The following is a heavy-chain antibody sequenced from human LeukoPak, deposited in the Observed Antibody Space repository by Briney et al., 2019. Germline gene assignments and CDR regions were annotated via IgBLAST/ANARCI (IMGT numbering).Heavy chain of an antibody. Sequence: PGGSLRLSCAASGFTFSSYEMNWVRQAPGKGLEWVSYISSSGSTIYYADSVKGRFTIPRDNAKNSLYLQMNSLRAEDTAVYYCARLNYGSGSYDYWGQGTLVTVSS. CDR3: ARLNYGSGSYDY. V-gene: IGHV3-48*03. CDR2: ISSSGSTI. J-gene: IGHJ4*02. CDR1: GFTFSSYE. D-gene: IGHD3-10*01.